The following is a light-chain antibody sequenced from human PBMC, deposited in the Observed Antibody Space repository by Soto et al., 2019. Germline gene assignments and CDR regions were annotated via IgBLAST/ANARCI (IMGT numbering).Light chain of an antibody. CDR3: QYYGGYYGSSPRYT. Sequence: EIVLTQSPGTLSLSPGERATLSCRASQNVSSNYLAWYQQRPGQAPRLLMYGAFIRATGIPDRISGSGSGTDFTVTISRLEPEDFAVYYCQYYGGYYGSSPRYTFGQGTQLDIK. V-gene: IGKV3-20*01. J-gene: IGKJ2*01. CDR1: QNVSSNY. CDR2: GAF.